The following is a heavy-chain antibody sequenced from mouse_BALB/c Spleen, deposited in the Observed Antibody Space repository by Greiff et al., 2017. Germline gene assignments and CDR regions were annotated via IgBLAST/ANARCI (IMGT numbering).Heavy chain of an antibody. Sequence: VQLQESGPGLVQPSQSLSITCTVSGFSLTSYGVHWVRQSPGKGLEWLGVIWSGGSTDYNAAFISRLSISKDNSKSQVFFKMNSLQANDTAIDHCARKGYRYEAWFAYWGQGTLVTVSA. CDR1: GFSLTSYG. J-gene: IGHJ3*01. CDR3: ARKGYRYEAWFAY. V-gene: IGHV2-2*02. D-gene: IGHD2-14*01. CDR2: IWSGGST.